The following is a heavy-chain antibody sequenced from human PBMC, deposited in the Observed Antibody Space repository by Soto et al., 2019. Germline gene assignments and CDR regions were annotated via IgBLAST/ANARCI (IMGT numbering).Heavy chain of an antibody. Sequence: QVQLQESGPGLVKPSETLSLTCTVSGGSISSYYWSWIRQPPGKGLEWIGYIYYSGSTNYNPSLKXXVXKXXDTSKTQFTLKLSSVTAADTAVYYCATHPKGYFDYWGQGTLVTVSS. CDR2: IYYSGST. V-gene: IGHV4-59*08. CDR3: ATHPKGYFDY. CDR1: GGSISSYY. J-gene: IGHJ4*02.